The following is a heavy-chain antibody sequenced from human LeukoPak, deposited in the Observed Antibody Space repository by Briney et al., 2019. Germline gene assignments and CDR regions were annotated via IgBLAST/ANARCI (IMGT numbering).Heavy chain of an antibody. Sequence: PSETLSLTCAVSVGYISSYYWTWIRQSPGKGLEWIGNVFYSGSTNYNPSLKSRVTISLDTSKNHFSLKLTSVAAADTAVYFCASGTVSGVSAPHSFHYWGRGTLVTVSS. CDR3: ASGTVSGVSAPHSFHY. CDR2: VFYSGST. D-gene: IGHD3-3*01. J-gene: IGHJ4*01. V-gene: IGHV4-59*01. CDR1: VGYISSYY.